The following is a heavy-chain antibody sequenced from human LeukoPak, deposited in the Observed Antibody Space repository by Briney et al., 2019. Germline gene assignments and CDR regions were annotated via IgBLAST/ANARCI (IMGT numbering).Heavy chain of an antibody. CDR3: ARLTKNDSGSYRFGKKKRGYMDV. CDR2: IYHSERT. D-gene: IGHD3-10*01. J-gene: IGHJ6*03. CDR1: GYSINNGFY. V-gene: IGHV4-38-2*02. Sequence: PSETLSLTCTVSGYSINNGFYWGWIRPPPGKGLEWIGSIYHSERTHYNPSLKSRVTISVDTSKNQFSLKLSSVTAADTAVYYCARLTKNDSGSYRFGKKKRGYMDVWGKGTTVTISS.